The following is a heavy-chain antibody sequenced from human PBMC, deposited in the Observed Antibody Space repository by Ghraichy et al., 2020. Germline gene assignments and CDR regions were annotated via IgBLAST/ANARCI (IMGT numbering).Heavy chain of an antibody. D-gene: IGHD4-23*01. CDR3: ARAVGGRDWFFDL. Sequence: SENLSLTCTVSGGSVSTENYYWSWIRQTPGKRLEWIGYSYYSGSTTYNPYLRSRVTISVDTSKNQFSLKLSPVTAADTAVYYCARAVGGRDWFFDLWGRGPLVLITS. V-gene: IGHV4-61*01. J-gene: IGHJ2*01. CDR2: SYYSGST. CDR1: GGSVSTENYY.